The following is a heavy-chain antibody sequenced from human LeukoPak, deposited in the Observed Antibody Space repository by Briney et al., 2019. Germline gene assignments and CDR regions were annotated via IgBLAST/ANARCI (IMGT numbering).Heavy chain of an antibody. CDR3: ARRVRYDISPDDY. D-gene: IGHD3-9*01. Sequence: PGGSLRLSCAASGFTFSSYAMSWVRQAPGKGLEWVSGFSATGGNTYYADSVKGRFTISRDNAKNSLYLQMNSLRAEDTAVYYCARRVRYDISPDDYWGQGTLVTVSS. J-gene: IGHJ4*02. CDR1: GFTFSSYA. CDR2: FSATGGNT. V-gene: IGHV3-23*01.